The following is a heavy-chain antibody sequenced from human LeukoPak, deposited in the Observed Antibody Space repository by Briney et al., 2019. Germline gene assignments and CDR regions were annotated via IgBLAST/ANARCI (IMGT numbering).Heavy chain of an antibody. CDR3: ARPTKEGSSWYWWFDP. J-gene: IGHJ5*02. CDR1: GFTFSSYW. Sequence: GGSLRLSCAASGFTFSSYWMHWVRQAPGKGLVWVSRNGSSTSYADSVKGRFTISRDNVKNTLYLQMNSLRAEDTAVYYCARPTKEGSSWYWWFDPWGQGTLVTVSS. CDR2: NGSST. V-gene: IGHV3-74*01. D-gene: IGHD6-13*01.